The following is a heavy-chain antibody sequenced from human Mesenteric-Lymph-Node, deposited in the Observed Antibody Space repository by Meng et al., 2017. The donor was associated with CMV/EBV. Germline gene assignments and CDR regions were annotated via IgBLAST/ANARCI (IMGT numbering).Heavy chain of an antibody. Sequence: GESLKISCAASGFTFSSYSMSWVRQAPGKGLEWVSVIYNDGTSTFSADSVKGRFTSSRDDSKNTLYLQMNGLRAEDTAVYYCAKPAVNSGYDFDYWGQGTLVTVSS. V-gene: IGHV3-23*03. CDR2: IYNDGTST. CDR3: AKPAVNSGYDFDY. CDR1: GFTFSSYS. J-gene: IGHJ4*02. D-gene: IGHD5-12*01.